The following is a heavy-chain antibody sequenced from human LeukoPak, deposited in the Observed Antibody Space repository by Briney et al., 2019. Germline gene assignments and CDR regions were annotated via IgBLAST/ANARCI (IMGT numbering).Heavy chain of an antibody. J-gene: IGHJ4*02. CDR2: INPNSGGT. CDR1: GYTFTSYG. D-gene: IGHD5-18*01. V-gene: IGHV1-2*02. Sequence: ASVKVSCKASGYTFTSYGISWVRQAPGQGLEWMGWINPNSGGTNYAQKFQGTVTMTRDTSISTAYMELSRLRSYDTAVYYCARGRRGYSYGYLFVYWGEGTLVTVSS. CDR3: ARGRRGYSYGYLFVY.